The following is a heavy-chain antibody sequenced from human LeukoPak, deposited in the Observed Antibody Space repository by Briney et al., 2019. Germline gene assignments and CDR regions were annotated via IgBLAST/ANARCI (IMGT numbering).Heavy chain of an antibody. J-gene: IGHJ4*02. CDR1: GGSISSYY. V-gene: IGHV4-59*01. Sequence: SETLSLTCTVSGGSISSYYWNWIRQPPGEGLEWIGYFRYSGSTNYNPSLKSRVTISVYTSKNQFSLKLSSVTAADTAVYYCARNHDSSGYSLFKWGQGTLVTVSS. CDR3: ARNHDSSGYSLFK. CDR2: FRYSGST. D-gene: IGHD3-22*01.